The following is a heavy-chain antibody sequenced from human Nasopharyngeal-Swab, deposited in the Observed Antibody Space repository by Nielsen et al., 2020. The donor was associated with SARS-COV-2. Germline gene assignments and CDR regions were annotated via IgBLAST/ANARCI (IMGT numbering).Heavy chain of an antibody. CDR3: VRDGEAGFDY. J-gene: IGHJ4*02. CDR1: GFTFNSTS. Sequence: GESLKISCAASGFTFNSTSMNWVRQATGKGLEWGSYIVSSSDTIKYAESVKGRFTISRDNAKNSLYLQMSSLRAEDTAVYYCVRDGEAGFDYWGQGTLVTVSS. CDR2: IVSSSDTI. D-gene: IGHD6-13*01. V-gene: IGHV3-48*04.